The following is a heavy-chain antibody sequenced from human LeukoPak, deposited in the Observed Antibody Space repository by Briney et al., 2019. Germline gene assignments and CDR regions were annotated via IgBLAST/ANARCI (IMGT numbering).Heavy chain of an antibody. V-gene: IGHV4-38-2*02. Sequence: PSETLSLTCTVSGYSISSGYYWGWIRQPPGKGLEWIGSIYHSGSTYYNPSLKSRVTISVDTSKNQFSLKLSSVTAADTAVYYCARDYVPYCGGDCYPLSSWGRGTLVTVSS. CDR1: GYSISSGYY. CDR2: IYHSGST. CDR3: ARDYVPYCGGDCYPLSS. D-gene: IGHD2-21*01. J-gene: IGHJ4*02.